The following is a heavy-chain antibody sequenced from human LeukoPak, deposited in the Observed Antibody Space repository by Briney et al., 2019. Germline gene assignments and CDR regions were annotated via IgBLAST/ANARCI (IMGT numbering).Heavy chain of an antibody. Sequence: SETLSLTCAVYGGSFSGYYWSWIRQTPGKGLEWIGEINHSGSTNYNPSLKSRVTISVDTSKNQFSLKLNSVTAADTAVYYCARDQAIVGATTPHYMDVWGKGTTVTVSS. CDR1: GGSFSGYY. D-gene: IGHD1-26*01. CDR2: INHSGST. J-gene: IGHJ6*03. V-gene: IGHV4-34*01. CDR3: ARDQAIVGATTPHYMDV.